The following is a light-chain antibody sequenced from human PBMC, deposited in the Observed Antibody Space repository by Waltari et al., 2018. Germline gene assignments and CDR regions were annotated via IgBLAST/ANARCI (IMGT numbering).Light chain of an antibody. Sequence: ESVLTQSPATLSLSPGERAPLSCRASQSVRSYLAWYQQKPGQAPRLLIYDASNRATGIPARFSGSGSGTDFTLTISSLEPEDVAVYYCQQRSNWPLTFGGGTKVEI. V-gene: IGKV3-11*01. CDR1: QSVRSY. CDR2: DAS. CDR3: QQRSNWPLT. J-gene: IGKJ4*01.